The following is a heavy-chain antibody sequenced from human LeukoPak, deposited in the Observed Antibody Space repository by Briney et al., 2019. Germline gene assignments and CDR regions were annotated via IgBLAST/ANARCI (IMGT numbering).Heavy chain of an antibody. CDR2: INHSGST. J-gene: IGHJ5*02. D-gene: IGHD3-22*01. CDR3: AREEYYYDSSGLYLSWFDP. V-gene: IGHV4-34*01. Sequence: PSETLSLTCAVYGGSFSGYYWSWIRQPPGKGLEWIGEINHSGSTNYNPSLESRVTISVDTSKNQFSLKLSSVTAADTAVYYCAREEYYYDSSGLYLSWFDPWGQGTLVTVSS. CDR1: GGSFSGYY.